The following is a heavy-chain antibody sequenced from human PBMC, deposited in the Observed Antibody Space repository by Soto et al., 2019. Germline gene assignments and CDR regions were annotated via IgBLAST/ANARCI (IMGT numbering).Heavy chain of an antibody. CDR3: AKRSGYQEAAYLDY. J-gene: IGHJ4*02. CDR2: ISDDGDST. CDR1: RFTFSSYG. V-gene: IGHV3-23*01. Sequence: EVQLLESGGDLVQPGGSLRLSCAVSRFTFSSYGMNWVRQAPGKGLEWVSSISDDGDSTYYADSVKGRFTISRDNSKNTLYLQMNSLRSEDTAVYYCAKRSGYQEAAYLDYSGQGTLVTVSS. D-gene: IGHD5-12*01.